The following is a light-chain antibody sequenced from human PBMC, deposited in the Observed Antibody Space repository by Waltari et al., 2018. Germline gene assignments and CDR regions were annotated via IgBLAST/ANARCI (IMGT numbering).Light chain of an antibody. V-gene: IGLV1-44*01. J-gene: IGLJ2*01. Sequence: QSVLTQPPSASGTPGQRVTISCSGSSSNIGTNIVNWYQQLPETAPKLLIYGNDQRPSGVPARISGSKSGTSASLAISVLQSGDEADYYCAAWEDSLSGPVFGGGTKLTVL. CDR1: SSNIGTNI. CDR3: AAWEDSLSGPV. CDR2: GND.